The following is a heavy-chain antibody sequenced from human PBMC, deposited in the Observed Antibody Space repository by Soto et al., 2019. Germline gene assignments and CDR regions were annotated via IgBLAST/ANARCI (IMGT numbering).Heavy chain of an antibody. CDR3: ASCQFHPVANYYYALEV. CDR1: GGTFSSYA. Sequence: QVQLVQSGAEVKKPGSSVKVSCKASGGTFSSYAISWVRQAPGQGLEWMGGCIPMFNRPHSARKFQGRVTITADESTSTAYMDLSSLRSEDTAVYYCASCQFHPVANYYYALEVWGQGTTFTVSS. V-gene: IGHV1-69*01. CDR2: CIPMFNRP. D-gene: IGHD2-21*01. J-gene: IGHJ6*02.